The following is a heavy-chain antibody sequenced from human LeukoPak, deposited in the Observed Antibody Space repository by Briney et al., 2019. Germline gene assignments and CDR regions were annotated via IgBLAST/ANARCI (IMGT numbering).Heavy chain of an antibody. CDR1: GFTFSSYS. V-gene: IGHV3-21*01. J-gene: IGHJ4*02. CDR3: ARDRLKYSSSCAGY. D-gene: IGHD6-13*01. Sequence: GGSLRLSCAASGFTFSSYSMNWVRQAPGKGLEWVSSISSSSSYIYYADSVKGRFTISRDNSKNTLYLQMNSLRAEDTAVYYCARDRLKYSSSCAGYWGQGTLVTVSS. CDR2: ISSSSSYI.